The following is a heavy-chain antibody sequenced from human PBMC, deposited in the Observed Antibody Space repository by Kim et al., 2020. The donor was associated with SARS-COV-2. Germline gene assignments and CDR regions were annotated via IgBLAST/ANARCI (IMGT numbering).Heavy chain of an antibody. Sequence: GGSLRLSCAASGFTFSSYSMNWVRQAPGKGLEWVSSISSSSSYIYYADSVKGRFTISRDNAKNSLYLQMNSLRAEDTAVYYCARTPEITMVRGVIHHFDYWGQGTLVTVSS. CDR2: ISSSSSYI. V-gene: IGHV3-21*01. CDR1: GFTFSSYS. D-gene: IGHD3-10*01. J-gene: IGHJ4*02. CDR3: ARTPEITMVRGVIHHFDY.